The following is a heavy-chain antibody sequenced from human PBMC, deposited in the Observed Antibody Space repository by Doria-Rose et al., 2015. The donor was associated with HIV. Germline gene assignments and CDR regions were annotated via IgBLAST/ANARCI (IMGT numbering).Heavy chain of an antibody. D-gene: IGHD6-13*01. CDR1: GVSLSSPGMG. V-gene: IGHV2-26*01. CDR3: ARIKSSRWYHKYYFDF. Sequence: QITLKESGPVLVKPTETLTLTCTVSGVSLSSPGMGVSWIRQPPGKALGWLANIFSDDERSYKTYLKIRLSSSRRTSNSQVVLTMTDMDPVDTATYYCARIKSSRWYHKYYFDFWGQGTLVIVSA. CDR2: IFSDDER. J-gene: IGHJ4*02.